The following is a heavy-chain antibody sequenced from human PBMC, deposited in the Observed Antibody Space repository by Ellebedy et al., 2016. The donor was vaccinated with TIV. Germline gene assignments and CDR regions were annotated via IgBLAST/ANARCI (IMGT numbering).Heavy chain of an antibody. CDR1: GFTLSSYW. Sequence: GESLKISCAGSGFTLSSYWMSWVRQAPGKGLEWVAKIKQDGSDKYYVDSVKGRFTISRDNAKNSLYLQMNSLGAEDTAVYYCTKHEPFGGAWGQGTLVTVYS. CDR2: IKQDGSDK. D-gene: IGHD3-3*01. J-gene: IGHJ5*02. CDR3: TKHEPFGGA. V-gene: IGHV3-7*01.